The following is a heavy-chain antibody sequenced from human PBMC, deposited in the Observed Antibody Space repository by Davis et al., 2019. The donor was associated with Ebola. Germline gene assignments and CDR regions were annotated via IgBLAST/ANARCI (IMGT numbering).Heavy chain of an antibody. V-gene: IGHV1-3*01. CDR2: INGGNGDT. CDR3: ARGLPSSCEDY. D-gene: IGHD6-13*01. CDR1: GYIFTRYS. J-gene: IGHJ4*02. Sequence: ASVKVSCKTSGYIFTRYSIHWVRQAPGEGLEWVGWINGGNGDTKCSQKFQGRVTFTRDASASTAYMELSSLRSEDTAMYYCARGLPSSCEDYWGQGTLVTVSP.